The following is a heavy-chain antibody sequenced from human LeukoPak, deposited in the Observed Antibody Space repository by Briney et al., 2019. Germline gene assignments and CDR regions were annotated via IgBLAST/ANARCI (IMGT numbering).Heavy chain of an antibody. CDR1: GGSISSGDYY. J-gene: IGHJ4*02. CDR2: IYYGEIT. V-gene: IGHV4-30-4*01. CDR3: ARDLWTSRGFSVSN. Sequence: PSQTLSLTCTVSGGSISSGDYYWGWIRQPPGKGLEWIGYIYYGEITYYNPSLKSRVTISVDTSKNQFSLKLSSVTAADTAVYYCARDLWTSRGFSVSNWGQGTPVTVSS. D-gene: IGHD3-22*01.